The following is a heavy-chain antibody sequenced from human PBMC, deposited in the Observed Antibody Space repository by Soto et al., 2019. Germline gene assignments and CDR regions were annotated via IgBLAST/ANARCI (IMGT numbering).Heavy chain of an antibody. J-gene: IGHJ4*02. Sequence: ASVKVSCKASGYTFTGYFTHWVRQAPGQGLEWMGWINPNSGDTNYAQKFQGRVTMTRDMSISTAYMELRRLTSDDTAIYYCARVRTYYDSSGSLDYWGQGTLVTVSS. CDR2: INPNSGDT. V-gene: IGHV1-2*02. D-gene: IGHD3-22*01. CDR1: GYTFTGYF. CDR3: ARVRTYYDSSGSLDY.